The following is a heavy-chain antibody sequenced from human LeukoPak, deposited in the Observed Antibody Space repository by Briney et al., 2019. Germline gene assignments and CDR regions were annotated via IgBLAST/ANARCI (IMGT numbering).Heavy chain of an antibody. V-gene: IGHV3-30*02. CDR1: GFTFSSYG. D-gene: IGHD1-14*01. Sequence: GGSLRLSCAASGFTFSSYGMHWVRQAPGKGLEWVTFIRNDGSNKDYADSVRGRFTISRDSSKNTLYLQMNSLRAEDTAVYYCAKAEPMNYWGQGILVTVSS. J-gene: IGHJ4*02. CDR3: AKAEPMNY. CDR2: IRNDGSNK.